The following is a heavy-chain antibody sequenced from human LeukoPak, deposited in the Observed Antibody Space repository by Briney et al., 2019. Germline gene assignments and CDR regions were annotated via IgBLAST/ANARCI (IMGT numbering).Heavy chain of an antibody. CDR1: GGSFSGYY. CDR2: MNHSGST. D-gene: IGHD1-26*01. J-gene: IGHJ4*02. V-gene: IGHV4-34*01. Sequence: SETLSLTCAVYGGSFSGYYWSWIRQPPGKGLEWIGEMNHSGSTNYNPSLKSRVTISVDTSKNQFSLKLSSVIAADTAVYYCARGVVGATDRFDYWGQGTLVTVSS. CDR3: ARGVVGATDRFDY.